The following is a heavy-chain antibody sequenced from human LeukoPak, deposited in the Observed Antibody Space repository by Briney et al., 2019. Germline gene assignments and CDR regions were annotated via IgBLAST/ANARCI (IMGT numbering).Heavy chain of an antibody. J-gene: IGHJ5*02. Sequence: PGGPLRLSCATSGFAFSNAWMNWVRQAPGKGLEWVGRIRSNSDGGTIDYAAPVKGRFTLSRDDSKTTLYLQMNSLQTEDTAVYYCATDFYDSTWGQGTLVTVSS. V-gene: IGHV3-15*07. CDR3: ATDFYDST. CDR1: GFAFSNAW. D-gene: IGHD3-22*01. CDR2: IRSNSDGGTI.